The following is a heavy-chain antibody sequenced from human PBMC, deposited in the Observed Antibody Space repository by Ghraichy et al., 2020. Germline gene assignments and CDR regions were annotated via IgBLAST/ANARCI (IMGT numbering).Heavy chain of an antibody. V-gene: IGHV4-39*01. CDR2: IYYSGST. Sequence: SETLSLTCTVSGGSISSSSYYWGWIRQPPGKGLEWIGSIYYSGSTYYNPSLKSRVTISVDTSKNQFSLKLSSVTAADTAVYYCARDLLPIAAAGTNYFDYWGQGTLVTVSS. CDR3: ARDLLPIAAAGTNYFDY. J-gene: IGHJ4*02. D-gene: IGHD6-13*01. CDR1: GGSISSSSYY.